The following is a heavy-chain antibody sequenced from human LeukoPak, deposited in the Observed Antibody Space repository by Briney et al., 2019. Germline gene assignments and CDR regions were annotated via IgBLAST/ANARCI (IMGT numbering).Heavy chain of an antibody. CDR2: ISAYNGNT. Sequence: ASVKVSCKASGYTFTGYYMHWVRQAPGQGLEWMGWISAYNGNTNYAQKFQGRVTITADKSTSTAYMELSSLRSEDTAVYYCARCSSTSCYGGFDPWGQGTLVTVSS. CDR1: GYTFTGYY. D-gene: IGHD2-2*01. J-gene: IGHJ5*02. CDR3: ARCSSTSCYGGFDP. V-gene: IGHV1-18*04.